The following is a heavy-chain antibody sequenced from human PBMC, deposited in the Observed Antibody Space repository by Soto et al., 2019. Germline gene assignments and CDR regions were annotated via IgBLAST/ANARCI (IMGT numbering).Heavy chain of an antibody. CDR3: AKDNQVVVTATYYYYYGMDV. D-gene: IGHD2-21*02. V-gene: IGHV3-23*01. CDR1: GFTFSSYA. J-gene: IGHJ6*02. Sequence: PGGSLRLSCAASGFTFSSYAMSWVRQAPGKWLEWVSAISGSGGSTYYADSVKGRFTISRDNSKNTLYLQMNSLRAEDTAVYYCAKDNQVVVTATYYYYYGMDVWGQGXTVTVYS. CDR2: ISGSGGST.